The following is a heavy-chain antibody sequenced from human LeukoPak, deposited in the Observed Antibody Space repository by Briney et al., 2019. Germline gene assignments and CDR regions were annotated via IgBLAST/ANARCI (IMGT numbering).Heavy chain of an antibody. Sequence: PSETLSLICTVSGGSISSGTYYWSWMRQPAGKGLEWIGRIYSSGSTNYKPSLKSRVTISVDTSKNQFSLKLSSVTAADTAVYYCARAGYYYDSKRKFDPWGQGTLVTVSS. V-gene: IGHV4-61*02. D-gene: IGHD3-22*01. J-gene: IGHJ5*02. CDR1: GGSISSGTYY. CDR3: ARAGYYYDSKRKFDP. CDR2: IYSSGST.